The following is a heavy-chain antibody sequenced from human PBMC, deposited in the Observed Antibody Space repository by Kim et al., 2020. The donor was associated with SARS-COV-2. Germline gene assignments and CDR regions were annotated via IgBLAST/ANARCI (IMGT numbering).Heavy chain of an antibody. D-gene: IGHD6-13*01. Sequence: YYNPSLKSRVTRSVDTSKNQFSLKLSSVTAADTAVYYCARAGYSSSNFDYWGQGTLVTVSS. J-gene: IGHJ4*02. CDR3: ARAGYSSSNFDY. V-gene: IGHV4-30-2*04.